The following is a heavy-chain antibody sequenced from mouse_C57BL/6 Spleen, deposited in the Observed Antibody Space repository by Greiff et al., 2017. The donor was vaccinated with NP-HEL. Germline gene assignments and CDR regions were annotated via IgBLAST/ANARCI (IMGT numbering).Heavy chain of an antibody. D-gene: IGHD1-1*01. Sequence: EVHLVESGGDLVKPGGSLKLSCAASGFTFSSYGMSWVRQTPDKRLAWVATISSGGSYTYYPASVKGRFTISRDNAKNTLYLQMSSLKSEDTAMYYCARHGDYGSRFAYWGQGTLVTVSA. CDR1: GFTFSSYG. CDR2: ISSGGSYT. CDR3: ARHGDYGSRFAY. J-gene: IGHJ3*01. V-gene: IGHV5-6*01.